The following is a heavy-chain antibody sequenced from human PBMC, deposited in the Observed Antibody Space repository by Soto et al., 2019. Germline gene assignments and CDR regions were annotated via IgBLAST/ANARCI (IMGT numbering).Heavy chain of an antibody. CDR3: AKAYDYIWWSDPRELDH. CDR1: GFTFNNFA. D-gene: IGHD3-16*02. Sequence: EVQLLESGGGLVQPGGSLRLSCAASGFTFNNFAMFWVRQAPGKGLEWVSSISRTGGAAHYADSVNGRFTISRDNSKNTLFLQFDSLRAEDTAVYYCAKAYDYIWWSDPRELDHWGQGTLVTVSS. V-gene: IGHV3-23*01. J-gene: IGHJ4*02. CDR2: ISRTGGAA.